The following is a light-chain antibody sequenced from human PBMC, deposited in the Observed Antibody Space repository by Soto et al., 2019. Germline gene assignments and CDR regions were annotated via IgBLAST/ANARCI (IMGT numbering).Light chain of an antibody. J-gene: IGLJ1*01. V-gene: IGLV2-14*03. CDR3: SSYTSSMTNV. Sequence: SLLTQTSSLSWSPGQSIPISFPWTRSDVGGYNSVSWYQHHPGKAPKLILYDVGDRPSGVSYRFSGSKSGNTASRTISGLQAADEADYFCSSYTSSMTNVFGSGTKVTVL. CDR1: RSDVGGYNS. CDR2: DVG.